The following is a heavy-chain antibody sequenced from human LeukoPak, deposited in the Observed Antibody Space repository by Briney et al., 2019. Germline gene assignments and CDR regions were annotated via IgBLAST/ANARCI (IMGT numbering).Heavy chain of an antibody. CDR2: IDGSGGST. J-gene: IGHJ1*01. CDR1: GFTFSDYA. CDR3: AKAYSDQVWGNYRPGPGDLRH. V-gene: IGHV3-23*01. Sequence: GGSLRLSCAGSGFTFSDYAMSWVRQAPGKGLEWVSNIDGSGGSTYYSDSVKGRFTISRDESKNTLYLQMNRLRVEDQALDYWAKAYSDQVWGNYRPGPGDLRHWGLGTLVTVSS. D-gene: IGHD3-16*02.